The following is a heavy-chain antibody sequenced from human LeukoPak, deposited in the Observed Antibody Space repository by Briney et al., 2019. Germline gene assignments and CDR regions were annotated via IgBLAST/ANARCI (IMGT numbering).Heavy chain of an antibody. CDR1: GFTFSSYG. V-gene: IGHV3-33*01. CDR2: IWYDGSNK. D-gene: IGHD3-16*02. CDR3: ARDWLDDYVWGSYRPSYYFDY. Sequence: GRSLRLSCAASGFTFSSYGMHWVRQAPGKGLEWVAVIWYDGSNKYYADSVKGRFTISRDNSKNTLYLQMNSLRAEDTAVYYCARDWLDDYVWGSYRPSYYFDYWGQGTLVTVSS. J-gene: IGHJ4*02.